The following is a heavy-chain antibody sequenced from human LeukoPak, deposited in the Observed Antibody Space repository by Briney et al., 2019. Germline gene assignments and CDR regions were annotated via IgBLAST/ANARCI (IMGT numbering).Heavy chain of an antibody. CDR1: GGSFSGYY. V-gene: IGHV4-34*01. CDR3: ARGAPLGYCSSTSCSHFDY. CDR2: INHSGST. D-gene: IGHD2-2*01. Sequence: PETLSLTCAVYGGSFSGYYWSWIRQPPGKGLEWIGEINHSGSTNYNPSLKSRVTISVDTSKNQFSLKLSSVTAADTTVYYCARGAPLGYCSSTSCSHFDYWGQGTLVTVSS. J-gene: IGHJ4*02.